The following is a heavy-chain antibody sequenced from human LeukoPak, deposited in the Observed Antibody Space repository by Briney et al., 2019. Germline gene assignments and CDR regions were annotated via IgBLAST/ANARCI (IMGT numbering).Heavy chain of an antibody. CDR3: ARRDQNCSGGSCYPYYFDY. V-gene: IGHV5-51*01. CDR1: GYSFTNYW. J-gene: IGHJ4*02. CDR2: IYPGDSDT. Sequence: GESLKISCKGSGYSFTNYWIGWVRQMPGKGLEWMGIIYPGDSDTRYSPSFQGQVNNSADKSISTAYLQWSSLKASDTAMYYCARRDQNCSGGSCYPYYFDYWGQGTLVTVSS. D-gene: IGHD2-15*01.